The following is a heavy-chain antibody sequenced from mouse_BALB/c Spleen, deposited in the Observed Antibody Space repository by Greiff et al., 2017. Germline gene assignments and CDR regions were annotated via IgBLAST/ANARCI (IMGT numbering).Heavy chain of an antibody. CDR1: GYSITSDYA. CDR2: ISYSGST. V-gene: IGHV3-2*02. Sequence: EVQGVESGPGLVKPSQSLSLTCTVTGYSITSDYAWNWIRQFPGNKLEWMGYISYSGSTSYNPSLKSRISITRDTSKNQFFLQLNSVTTEDTATYYCARGEPDYAMDYWGQGTSVTVSS. CDR3: ARGEPDYAMDY. J-gene: IGHJ4*01.